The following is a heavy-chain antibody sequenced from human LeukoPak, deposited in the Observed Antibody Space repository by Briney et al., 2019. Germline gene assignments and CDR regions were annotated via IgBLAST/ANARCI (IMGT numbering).Heavy chain of an antibody. CDR3: ARDGGYNYDREYYFDY. J-gene: IGHJ4*02. CDR2: IIPIFGTA. V-gene: IGHV1-69*05. Sequence: PVKVSCKASGGTFSSYAISWVRQAPGQGLEWMGRIIPIFGTANYAQKFQGRVTITTDESTSTAYMELSSLRSEDTAVYYCARDGGYNYDREYYFDYWGQGTLVTVSS. D-gene: IGHD5-18*01. CDR1: GGTFSSYA.